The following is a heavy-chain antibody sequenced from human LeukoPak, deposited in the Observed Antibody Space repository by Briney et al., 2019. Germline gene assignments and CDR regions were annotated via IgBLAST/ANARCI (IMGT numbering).Heavy chain of an antibody. CDR2: ISAYNGNT. CDR1: GYTFTSYG. V-gene: IGHV1-18*01. D-gene: IGHD6-6*01. CDR3: ARAIWVAARQLNYYYYMDV. J-gene: IGHJ6*03. Sequence: ASVKVSCKASGYTFTSYGISWVRQAPGQGLEWMGWISAYNGNTNYAQKLQGRVTMTTDTSTSTAYMELRSLRSDDTAVYYCARAIWVAARQLNYYYYMDVWGKGTTVTVSS.